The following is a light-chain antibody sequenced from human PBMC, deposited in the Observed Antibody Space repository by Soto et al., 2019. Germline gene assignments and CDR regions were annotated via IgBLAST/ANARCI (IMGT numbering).Light chain of an antibody. CDR2: EVS. CDR1: SSDIGGYNY. CDR3: SSSTSSSTVI. Sequence: QSALTQPASVSGSPGQSITISCTGTSSDIGGYNYVSWYQQDPDKAPKLMIYEVSNRPSGVSNRFSGSKSGNTASLTISGLQAEDEADYYCSSSTSSSTVIFGGGTKLTVL. V-gene: IGLV2-14*01. J-gene: IGLJ2*01.